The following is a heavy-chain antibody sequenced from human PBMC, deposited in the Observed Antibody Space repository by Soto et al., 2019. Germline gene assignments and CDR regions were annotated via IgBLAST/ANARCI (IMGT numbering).Heavy chain of an antibody. D-gene: IGHD6-6*01. CDR3: ASINPQSIAARYDAFDI. CDR1: GFTVSSNY. V-gene: IGHV3-53*01. J-gene: IGHJ3*02. Sequence: GGSLRLSCAASGFTVSSNYMSWVRQAPGKGLEWVSVIYSGGSTYYADSVKGRFTISRDNSKNTLYLQMNSLRAEDTAVYYCASINPQSIAARYDAFDIWGQGTMVTVSS. CDR2: IYSGGST.